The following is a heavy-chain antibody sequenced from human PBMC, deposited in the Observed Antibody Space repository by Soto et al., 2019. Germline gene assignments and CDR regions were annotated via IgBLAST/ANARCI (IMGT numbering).Heavy chain of an antibody. J-gene: IGHJ2*01. CDR2: FDPEDGET. Sequence: ASVKASCKVSGYTLTELSMHWVRQAPGKGLEWMGGFDPEDGETIYAQKFQGRVTMTEDTSTDTAYMELSSLRSEDTAVYYCATDQLAGPEGVYWYFDLWGRGTLVTVSS. V-gene: IGHV1-24*01. CDR3: ATDQLAGPEGVYWYFDL. CDR1: GYTLTELS. D-gene: IGHD3-10*01.